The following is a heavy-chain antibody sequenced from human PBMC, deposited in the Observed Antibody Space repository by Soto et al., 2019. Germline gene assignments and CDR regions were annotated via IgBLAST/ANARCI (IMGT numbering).Heavy chain of an antibody. D-gene: IGHD2-15*01. CDR2: TYSGGST. J-gene: IGHJ4*02. Sequence: EVQLVESGGGLIQPGGSLRLSCAASGFTVSRNYMSWVRQAPGKGLEWVSVTYSGGSTYYADSVKGRFTISRDNSKNTLYLQMNSLRAEDTAVYYCARDCTGGSCFCIYWGQGTLVTVSS. CDR3: ARDCTGGSCFCIY. CDR1: GFTVSRNY. V-gene: IGHV3-53*01.